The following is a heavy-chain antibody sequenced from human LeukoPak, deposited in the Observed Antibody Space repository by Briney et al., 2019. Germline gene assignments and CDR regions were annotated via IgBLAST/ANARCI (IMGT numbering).Heavy chain of an antibody. CDR3: ARHDCSSTSCSQSLDY. V-gene: IGHV3-21*01. CDR1: GFTFSSYS. Sequence: PGGSLRLSCAASGFTFSSYSMNWVRQAPGKGLEWVSSISSSSSYIYYADSVKGRFTISRDNAKNSLYLQMNSLRAEDTALYYCARHDCSSTSCSQSLDYWGRGTLVTVSS. J-gene: IGHJ4*02. CDR2: ISSSSSYI. D-gene: IGHD2-2*01.